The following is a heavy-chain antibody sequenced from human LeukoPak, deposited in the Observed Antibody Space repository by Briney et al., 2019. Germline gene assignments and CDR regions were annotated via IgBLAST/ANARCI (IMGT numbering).Heavy chain of an antibody. D-gene: IGHD3-22*01. CDR1: GFTFSSYW. Sequence: GGSLRLSCAASGFTFSSYWMSWVRQAPGKGLEWVANIKQDGSEKFYVDSVKGRFTISRDNAKNSLYLQMNSLRAEDTAVYYCARENVYYDSSGYYRSFDYWGQGTLVTVSS. J-gene: IGHJ4*02. CDR3: ARENVYYDSSGYYRSFDY. V-gene: IGHV3-7*03. CDR2: IKQDGSEK.